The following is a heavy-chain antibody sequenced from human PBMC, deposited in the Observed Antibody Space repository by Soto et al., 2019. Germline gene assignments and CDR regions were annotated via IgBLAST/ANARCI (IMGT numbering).Heavy chain of an antibody. Sequence: QAGGSLRLSCAASGFTFSSYAMSWVRQAPGKGLEWVSAISGSGGSTYYADSVKGRFTISRDNSKNTLYLQMNSLRAEDTAVYYCAKDDILTGYPSYYGMDVWGQGTTVTVSS. CDR2: ISGSGGST. CDR3: AKDDILTGYPSYYGMDV. D-gene: IGHD3-9*01. CDR1: GFTFSSYA. V-gene: IGHV3-23*01. J-gene: IGHJ6*02.